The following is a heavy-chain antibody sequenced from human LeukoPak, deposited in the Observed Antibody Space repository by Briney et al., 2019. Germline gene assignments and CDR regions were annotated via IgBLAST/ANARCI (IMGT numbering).Heavy chain of an antibody. CDR1: GFSLSTSGMC. J-gene: IGHJ3*02. CDR2: IDRDDDK. V-gene: IGHV2-70*11. CDR3: ARILYYYDSSGPDAFDI. Sequence: SGPTLVNPTQTLTLTCTFSGFSLSTSGMCVSWIRQPPGKALEWLARIDRDDDKYYSTSLKTRLTISKDTSKNQVVLTMTNMDPVDTATYYCARILYYYDSSGPDAFDIWGQGTMVTVSS. D-gene: IGHD3-22*01.